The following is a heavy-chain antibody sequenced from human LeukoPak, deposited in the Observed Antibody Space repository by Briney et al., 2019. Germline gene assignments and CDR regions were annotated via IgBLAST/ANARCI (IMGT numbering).Heavy chain of an antibody. V-gene: IGHV3-23*01. CDR2: ISISGDTT. Sequence: GGSLRLSCAASGFTFSSYEMNWVRQAPGKGLEWLSAISISGDTTYYADSVKGRFTISRDNSKNTLYLQMDSLRAEDTALYYCAKDRATSSGSYYGYFGYWGQGTLVTVSS. J-gene: IGHJ4*02. CDR1: GFTFSSYE. CDR3: AKDRATSSGSYYGYFGY. D-gene: IGHD1-26*01.